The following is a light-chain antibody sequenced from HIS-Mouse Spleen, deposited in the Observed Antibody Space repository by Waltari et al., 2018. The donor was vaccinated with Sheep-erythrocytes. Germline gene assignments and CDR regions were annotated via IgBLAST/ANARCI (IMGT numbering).Light chain of an antibody. CDR2: EGS. CDR1: SSDVGCYNL. J-gene: IGLJ3*02. Sequence: QSALTQPASVSGSPGQSITIPCTGTSSDVGCYNLFSWYQQPPGKAPKLMIYEGSKRPSGVSNRFSGSKSGNTASLTISGLQAEDEADYYCCSYAGSSTPWVFGGGTKLTVL. V-gene: IGLV2-23*01. CDR3: CSYAGSSTPWV.